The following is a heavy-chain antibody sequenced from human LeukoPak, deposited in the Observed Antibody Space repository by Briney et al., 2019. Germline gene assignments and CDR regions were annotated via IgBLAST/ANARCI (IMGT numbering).Heavy chain of an antibody. V-gene: IGHV7-4-1*02. Sequence: ASVKVSCKASGYTFTSYVINWVRQAPGQGPEWMGWINTNTGNPTYAQGFTGRFVFSLDTSVSTAYLQISSLKAEDTAVYYRARVGAIVTTTLDYFDYWGQGTLVTVSS. J-gene: IGHJ4*02. CDR2: INTNTGNP. D-gene: IGHD4-11*01. CDR1: GYTFTSYV. CDR3: ARVGAIVTTTLDYFDY.